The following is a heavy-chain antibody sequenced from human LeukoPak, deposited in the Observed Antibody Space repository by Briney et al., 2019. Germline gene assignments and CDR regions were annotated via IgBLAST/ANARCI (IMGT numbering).Heavy chain of an antibody. CDR3: ARSGGYGFLNWFDP. D-gene: IGHD1-1*01. CDR2: IYPGDSDT. J-gene: IGHJ5*02. V-gene: IGHV5-51*01. Sequence: GESLQISCECSGSSFTSYWIGWVRQLPGKGLEWMGIIYPGDSDTRYSPSFQGQVTLSADKSISTAYLQWSSLKASDTAMYYCARSGGYGFLNWFDPWGQGTLVTVSS. CDR1: GSSFTSYW.